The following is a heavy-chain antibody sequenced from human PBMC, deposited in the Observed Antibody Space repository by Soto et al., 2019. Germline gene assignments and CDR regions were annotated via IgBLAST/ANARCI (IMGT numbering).Heavy chain of an antibody. Sequence: GGSLRLSGAASGFTCSSYAMSWVRQGPGKGVEWVSAISGSGGSTYYADSVKGRLTISRDNSKNTLYLQMNSLRAEDTAVYYCAKVEDSSGRGAPYFDYWGQGTLVTVSS. CDR3: AKVEDSSGRGAPYFDY. J-gene: IGHJ4*01. V-gene: IGHV3-23*01. CDR2: ISGSGGST. D-gene: IGHD3-22*01. CDR1: GFTCSSYA.